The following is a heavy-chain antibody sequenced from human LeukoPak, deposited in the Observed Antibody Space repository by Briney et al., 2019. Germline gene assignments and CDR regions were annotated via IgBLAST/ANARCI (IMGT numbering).Heavy chain of an antibody. CDR2: MSYSGHT. Sequence: SETLSLTCTISGDSIGRINYFWGWIRQAPGKGLEWIVSMSYSGHTYYNPSLKSRVTTSIDTSKNQLSLNLKSVTAADTAVYYCATDRDVDDFDSWGHGTLVTVSS. CDR3: ATDRDVDDFDS. D-gene: IGHD2-15*01. J-gene: IGHJ4*01. V-gene: IGHV4-39*07. CDR1: GDSIGRINYF.